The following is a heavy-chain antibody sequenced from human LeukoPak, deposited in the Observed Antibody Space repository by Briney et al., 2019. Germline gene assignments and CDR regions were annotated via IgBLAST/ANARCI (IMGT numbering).Heavy chain of an antibody. CDR1: GFTFSSYG. CDR2: ISYDGSNK. CDR3: AKSPYDH. V-gene: IGHV3-30*18. Sequence: GGSLRLSCAASGFTFSSYGMHWVRQAPGKGLEWVAVISYDGSNKYYADSVKGRFTISRDNSKNTVYLQVNSLRADDTAVYYCAKSPYDHWGQGTLVTVSS. J-gene: IGHJ4*02.